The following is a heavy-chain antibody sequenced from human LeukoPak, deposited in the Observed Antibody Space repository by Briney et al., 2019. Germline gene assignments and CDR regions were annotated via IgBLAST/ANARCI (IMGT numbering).Heavy chain of an antibody. CDR3: ARSVTDYTRFDF. CDR1: GFTFTDYA. J-gene: IGHJ4*02. D-gene: IGHD4-11*01. Sequence: GGSLKLSCLASGFTFTDYAMNWVRQAPGKGREWMATFKTKYNQVYYAESVRGRFTISTDNSKNTAYLQMNSLRVEDTALYYCARSVTDYTRFDFCGQGGLVTVSS. CDR2: FKTKYNQV. V-gene: IGHV3-23*05.